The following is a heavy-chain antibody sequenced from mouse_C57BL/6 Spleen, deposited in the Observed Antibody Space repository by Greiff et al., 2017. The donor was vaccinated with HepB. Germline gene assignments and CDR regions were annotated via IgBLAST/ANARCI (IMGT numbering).Heavy chain of an antibody. V-gene: IGHV1-81*01. J-gene: IGHJ2*01. D-gene: IGHD2-5*01. CDR3: ARAYYSNYPYYLDY. CDR1: GYTFTSYG. Sequence: VKLMESGAELARPGASVKLSCKASGYTFTSYGISWVKQRTGQGLEWIGEIYPRSGNTYYNEKFKGKATLTADQSSSTAYMELRSLTSEDSAVYFCARAYYSNYPYYLDYWGQGTTLTVSS. CDR2: IYPRSGNT.